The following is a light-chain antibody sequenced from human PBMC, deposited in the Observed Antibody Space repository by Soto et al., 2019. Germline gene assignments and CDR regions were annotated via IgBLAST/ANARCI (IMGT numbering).Light chain of an antibody. CDR3: NQYNKLYQLSRS. CDR2: DAS. J-gene: IGKJ1*01. V-gene: IGKV1-5*01. Sequence: DIQMTQSPSTLSASVGARVTLSCRASQSIITWLAWYQQKPGKAPKLLIYDASTLQSGGPSRFSGSRSETEFTLTISTMQPEDFATDYCNQYNKLYQLSRSFGQGAKGDIK. CDR1: QSIITW.